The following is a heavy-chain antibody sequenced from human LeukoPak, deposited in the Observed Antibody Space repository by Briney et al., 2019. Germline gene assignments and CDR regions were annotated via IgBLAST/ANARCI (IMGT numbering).Heavy chain of an antibody. Sequence: PSETLSLTCTVSGGSISSGGYYWSWIRQPAGKGLEWIGYIYHSGSTYYNPSLKSRVTISVDRSKNQFSLKLSSVTAADTAVYYCARDRGSSSWYDYWGQGTLVTVSS. CDR3: ARDRGSSSWYDY. V-gene: IGHV4-30-2*01. CDR2: IYHSGST. CDR1: GGSISSGGYY. D-gene: IGHD6-13*01. J-gene: IGHJ4*02.